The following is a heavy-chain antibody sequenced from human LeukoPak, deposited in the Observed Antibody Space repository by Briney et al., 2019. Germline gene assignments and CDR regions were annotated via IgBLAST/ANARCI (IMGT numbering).Heavy chain of an antibody. V-gene: IGHV3-30*02. CDR3: ANGLISSLLAY. Sequence: GGALRLSRAAPGFTFSSDVMHWVRQAPGKGREWVAFIRHDGSNKYYADSVKGRFTISRDNSKNTLYLQINTLRAEDTAPYNSANGLISSLLAYCGQGTLVTVSS. J-gene: IGHJ4*02. CDR2: IRHDGSNK. D-gene: IGHD3-3*02. CDR1: GFTFSSDV.